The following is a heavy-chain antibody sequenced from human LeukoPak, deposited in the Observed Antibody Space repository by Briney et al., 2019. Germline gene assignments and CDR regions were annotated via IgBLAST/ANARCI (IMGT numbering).Heavy chain of an antibody. D-gene: IGHD6-13*01. Sequence: SETLSLTCTVSGGSISSGGYYWSWIRQPPGKGLEWIGYIYHSGSTYYNPSLKSRVTISVDRSKNQFSLKLSSVTAADTAVYYCARSGGYSSSWLYYWGQGTLVTVSS. CDR2: IYHSGST. J-gene: IGHJ4*02. CDR3: ARSGGYSSSWLYY. V-gene: IGHV4-30-2*01. CDR1: GGSISSGGYY.